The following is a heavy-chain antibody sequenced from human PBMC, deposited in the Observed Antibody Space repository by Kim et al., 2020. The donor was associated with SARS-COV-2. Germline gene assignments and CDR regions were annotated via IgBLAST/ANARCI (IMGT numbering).Heavy chain of an antibody. Sequence: PSLKSRVTISVDTSKNQFSLKLSSVTAADTAVYYCARSRGWLLVPSYFDYWGQGTLVTVSS. CDR3: ARSRGWLLVPSYFDY. J-gene: IGHJ4*02. V-gene: IGHV4-59*01. D-gene: IGHD6-19*01.